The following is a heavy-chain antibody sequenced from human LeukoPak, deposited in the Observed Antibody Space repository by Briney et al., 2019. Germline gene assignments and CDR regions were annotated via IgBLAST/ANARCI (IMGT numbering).Heavy chain of an antibody. J-gene: IGHJ4*02. D-gene: IGHD6-19*01. CDR2: INHSGST. CDR3: ASSGWTGWFDY. V-gene: IGHV4-34*01. CDR1: GGSFSGYY. Sequence: SETLSLTCAVYGGSFSGYYWSWIRQPPGKGLEWIGEINHSGSTNYNPSLKSRVTISVDTSKNQFFLKLSSVTAADTAVYYCASSGWTGWFDYWGQGTLVTVSS.